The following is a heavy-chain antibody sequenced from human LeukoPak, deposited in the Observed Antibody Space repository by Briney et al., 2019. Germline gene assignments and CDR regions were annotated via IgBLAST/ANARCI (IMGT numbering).Heavy chain of an antibody. Sequence: GGSLRLSCAASGFIVSSNYMSWVRQAPGKGLEWVSIIYSGGSTYYADSVKGRFMISRDNSKNTLYLQMNSLRAEDTAVYYCARVDWSKGTYDYWGQGTLVTVSS. D-gene: IGHD2-21*01. CDR2: IYSGGST. CDR1: GFIVSSNY. V-gene: IGHV3-53*01. J-gene: IGHJ4*02. CDR3: ARVDWSKGTYDY.